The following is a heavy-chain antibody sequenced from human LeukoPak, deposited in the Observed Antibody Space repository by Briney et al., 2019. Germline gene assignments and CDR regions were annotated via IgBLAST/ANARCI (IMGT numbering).Heavy chain of an antibody. D-gene: IGHD2-15*01. CDR3: ARVSRVVAYLSSFDY. CDR2: IKQDGSEK. J-gene: IGHJ4*02. V-gene: IGHV3-7*04. Sequence: GGSLRLSCAASGFTFSSYWMSWVRQAPGKGLEWVANIKQDGSEKYYVDSVKGRFTISRDNAKNSLYLQMNSLRAEDTAVYYCARVSRVVAYLSSFDYWGQGTLVTVSS. CDR1: GFTFSSYW.